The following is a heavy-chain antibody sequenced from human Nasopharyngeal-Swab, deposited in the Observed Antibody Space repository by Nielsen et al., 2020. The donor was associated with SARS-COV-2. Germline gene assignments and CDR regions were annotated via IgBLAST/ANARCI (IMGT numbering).Heavy chain of an antibody. CDR3: ATMTAGGFDI. Sequence: SETLSLTCTVSGGSISSYYWSWIRQPAGKGLEWIGRIYTSGNTNYNPSLKSRVTISVATSKNQFSLRLSSVTAADTAVYYCATMTAGGFDIWGQGTMVTVSS. CDR1: GGSISSYY. CDR2: IYTSGNT. D-gene: IGHD2-21*02. J-gene: IGHJ3*02. V-gene: IGHV4-4*07.